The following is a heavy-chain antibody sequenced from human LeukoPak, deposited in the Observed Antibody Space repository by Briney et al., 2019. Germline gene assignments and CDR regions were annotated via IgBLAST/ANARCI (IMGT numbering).Heavy chain of an antibody. Sequence: GASVKVSCKASGYTFTGYYMHWVRQAPGQGLEWMGWINPNSGGTNYAQKFQGRVTMTRDTSISTAYMELSRLRSDDTAVYYCARSANGVVPAAIIWFDPWGQGTLVTVSS. CDR2: INPNSGGT. CDR3: ARSANGVVPAAIIWFDP. J-gene: IGHJ5*02. V-gene: IGHV1-2*02. CDR1: GYTFTGYY. D-gene: IGHD2-2*02.